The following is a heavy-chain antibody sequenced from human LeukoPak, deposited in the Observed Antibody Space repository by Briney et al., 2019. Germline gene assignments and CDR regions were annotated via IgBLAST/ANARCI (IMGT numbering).Heavy chain of an antibody. J-gene: IGHJ4*02. CDR1: GFTVSTYY. D-gene: IGHD5-12*01. Sequence: GGSLRLSCAASGFTVSTYYMSWVRQAPGKGLEWVSVIYSDGTTYYADSVKGRFTISRDNSKNTLFLQMNSLRAEDTAVYFCARGPSAYDLGYFDYWGQGTLVTVSS. CDR2: IYSDGTT. V-gene: IGHV3-53*01. CDR3: ARGPSAYDLGYFDY.